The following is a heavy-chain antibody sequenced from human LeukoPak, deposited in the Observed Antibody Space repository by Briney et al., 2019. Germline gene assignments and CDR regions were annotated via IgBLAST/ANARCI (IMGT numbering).Heavy chain of an antibody. CDR3: ARVTFYYDSDAFDI. J-gene: IGHJ3*02. Sequence: GASVKVSCKASGYTFTGYYMHWVRQAPGQGLEWMGWINPNGGGTNYAQKFQGRVTMTRDTSISTAYMELSRLRSDDTAVYYCARVTFYYDSDAFDIWGQGTMVTVSS. CDR1: GYTFTGYY. V-gene: IGHV1-2*02. CDR2: INPNGGGT. D-gene: IGHD3-22*01.